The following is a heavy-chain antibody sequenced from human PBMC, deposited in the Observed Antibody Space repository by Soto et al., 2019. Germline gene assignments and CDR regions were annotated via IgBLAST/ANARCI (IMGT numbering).Heavy chain of an antibody. V-gene: IGHV4-34*01. CDR2: INHSGST. Sequence: SETLSLTCAVYGGSLSGYDWSWIRQPPGKGLDWIGEINHSGSTIYNPSLKSRVTMSLDTSKNQLSMELSSVTAADTAMYYCARGRLRVLEWLSGGAFDIWGQGTMVTV. CDR1: GGSLSGYD. J-gene: IGHJ3*02. D-gene: IGHD3-3*01. CDR3: ARGRLRVLEWLSGGAFDI.